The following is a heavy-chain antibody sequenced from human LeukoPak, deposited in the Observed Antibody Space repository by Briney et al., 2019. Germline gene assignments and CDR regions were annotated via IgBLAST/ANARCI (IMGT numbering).Heavy chain of an antibody. CDR2: MNPNSGNT. V-gene: IGHV1-8*03. CDR3: ARGLAAAGVSDYYYLDV. D-gene: IGHD6-13*01. J-gene: IGHJ6*03. CDR1: GYTFTSYD. Sequence: ASVKVSCKASGYTFTSYDISWVRQATGQGLEWMGWMNPNSGNTGYAQKFQRRVTITRNPSISTAYMELSRLRSEDTAVHYCARGLAAAGVSDYYYLDVWGQGTTVTVSS.